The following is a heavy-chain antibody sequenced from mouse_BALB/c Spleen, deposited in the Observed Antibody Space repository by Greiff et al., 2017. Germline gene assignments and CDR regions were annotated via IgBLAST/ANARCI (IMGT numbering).Heavy chain of an antibody. CDR3: ARAGDGGDYYAMDY. CDR2: IDPANGNT. CDR1: GFNIKDTY. Sequence: VQLKQSGAELVKPGASVKLSCTASGFNIKDTYMHWVKQRPEQGLEWIGRIDPANGNTKYDPKFQGKATITADTSSNTAYLQLSSLTSEDTAVYYCARAGDGGDYYAMDYWGQGTSVTVSS. J-gene: IGHJ4*01. D-gene: IGHD3-3*01. V-gene: IGHV14-3*02.